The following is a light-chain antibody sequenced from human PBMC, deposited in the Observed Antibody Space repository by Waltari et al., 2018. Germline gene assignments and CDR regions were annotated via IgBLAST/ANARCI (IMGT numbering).Light chain of an antibody. CDR2: AAS. CDR1: QSSSDY. J-gene: IGKJ5*01. Sequence: DIQMTQSPSSLSASVGDRVTITCRASQSSSDYLNWYQQKPGKAPKLLIYAASILQSGVPSRFSGSGSGTDFALTISSLQPEDFATYYCQQSYSFGQGTRLEIK. CDR3: QQSYS. V-gene: IGKV1-39*01.